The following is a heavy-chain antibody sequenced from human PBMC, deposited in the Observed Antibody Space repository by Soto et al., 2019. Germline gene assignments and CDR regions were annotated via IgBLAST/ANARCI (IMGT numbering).Heavy chain of an antibody. CDR2: IWYDGSNR. CDR1: GFIFSSFG. V-gene: IGHV3-33*01. D-gene: IGHD6-13*01. CDR3: ARDLLGSAGHFDY. Sequence: QVQLVESGGGVVQPGRSLRLSCAASGFIFSSFGMHWVRRAPGKGLEWVTMIWYDGSNRYYADSVKGRFTIARDNSRNTVYLQMNSLRAEGTAVYYCARDLLGSAGHFDYWGQGTLVTVSS. J-gene: IGHJ4*02.